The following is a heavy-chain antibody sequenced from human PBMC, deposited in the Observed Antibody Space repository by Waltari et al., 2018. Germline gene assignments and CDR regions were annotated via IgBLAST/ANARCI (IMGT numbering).Heavy chain of an antibody. CDR1: GFTFSSYS. D-gene: IGHD3-22*01. J-gene: IGHJ4*02. CDR2: ISSSSSTI. V-gene: IGHV3-48*04. CDR3: ARGRDYYDSSALDY. Sequence: VQLVESGGGLVQPGGSLRLSCAASGFTFSSYSMNWVRQAPGKGLEWVSYISSSSSTIYYADSVKGRFTISRDNAKNSLYLQMNSLRAEDTAVYYCARGRDYYDSSALDYWGQGTLVTVSS.